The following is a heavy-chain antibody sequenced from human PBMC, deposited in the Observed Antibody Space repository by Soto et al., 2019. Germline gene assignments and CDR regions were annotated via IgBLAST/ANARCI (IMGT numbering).Heavy chain of an antibody. Sequence: QVQLQQWGAGLLKPSETLSLTCAVYGGSFSGYYWSWIRQPPGKGLEWLGEINHSGSTNYNPSLKSRVTIAVDTSKNQFSLKRSSVTAADTAVYYCARGGSHYYDFWSGSRRWFDPWGQGTLVTVSS. D-gene: IGHD3-3*01. V-gene: IGHV4-34*01. CDR1: GGSFSGYY. J-gene: IGHJ5*02. CDR3: ARGGSHYYDFWSGSRRWFDP. CDR2: INHSGST.